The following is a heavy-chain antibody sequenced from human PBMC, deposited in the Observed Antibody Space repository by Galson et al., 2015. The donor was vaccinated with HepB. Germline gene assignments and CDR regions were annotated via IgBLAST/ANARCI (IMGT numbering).Heavy chain of an antibody. CDR2: ISSSSSTI. CDR3: ARRLPYYYDSSGYPDDY. D-gene: IGHD3-22*01. Sequence: SLRLSCAASGFTFSSYSMNWVRQAPGKGLEWVSYISSSSSTIYYADSVKGRFTISRDNAKNSLYLQMNSLRAEDTAVYYCARRLPYYYDSSGYPDDYWGQGTLVTVSS. V-gene: IGHV3-48*01. CDR1: GFTFSSYS. J-gene: IGHJ4*02.